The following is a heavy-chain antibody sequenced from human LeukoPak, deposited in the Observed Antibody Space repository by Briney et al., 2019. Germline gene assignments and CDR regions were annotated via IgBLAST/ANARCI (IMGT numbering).Heavy chain of an antibody. CDR3: ARGGLEYGDSKGGGYFQH. V-gene: IGHV4-30-2*01. CDR1: GGSISSGGYS. CDR2: IYHSGST. Sequence: PSETLSLTCAVSGGSISSGGYSWSWIRQPPGKGLEWIGYIYHSGSTYYNPSLKSRVTISVDRSKNQFSLKLSSVTAADTAVYYCARGGLEYGDSKGGGYFQHWGQGTLVTVSS. J-gene: IGHJ1*01. D-gene: IGHD4-17*01.